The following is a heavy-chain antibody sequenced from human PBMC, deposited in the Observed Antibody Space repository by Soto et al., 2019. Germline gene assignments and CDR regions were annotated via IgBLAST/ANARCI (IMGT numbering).Heavy chain of an antibody. CDR2: IYYSGST. Sequence: PSETLSLTCTVSGGSLSSYPWSWIRQPPGKGLEWIGYIYYSGSTNYNPSLKSRVTISVDTSKNQFSLKLSSVTAADTAVYYCARGLSIVVVVAATEGIYNWFDPWGQGTPVTVSS. V-gene: IGHV4-59*12. CDR3: ARGLSIVVVVAATEGIYNWFDP. CDR1: GGSLSSYP. D-gene: IGHD2-15*01. J-gene: IGHJ5*02.